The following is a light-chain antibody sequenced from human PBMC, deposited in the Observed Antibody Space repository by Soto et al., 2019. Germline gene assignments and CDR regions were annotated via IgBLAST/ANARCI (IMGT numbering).Light chain of an antibody. CDR2: GAS. J-gene: IGKJ5*01. V-gene: IGKV3-15*01. CDR3: HQYNNWPPIT. Sequence: EIVMTQSPATLSVSPGERATLSCRASQSVSRNLAWYQQKPGQPPRLLIYGASTRAPGIPSRFSGSGSGTVFTLTLSSLQSEDFDVYYCHQYNNWPPITFGQGTRLEIK. CDR1: QSVSRN.